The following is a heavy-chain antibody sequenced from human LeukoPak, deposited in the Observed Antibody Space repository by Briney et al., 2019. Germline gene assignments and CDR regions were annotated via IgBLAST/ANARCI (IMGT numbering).Heavy chain of an antibody. CDR3: ARRRAEGGSNGHYNWFDP. J-gene: IGHJ5*02. CDR2: MSYSGST. D-gene: IGHD6-13*01. V-gene: IGHV4-59*08. CDR1: GDSLTSYY. Sequence: SETLSLTCTVSGDSLTSYYWSWVRQPPGKGLEWSGSMSYSGSTNYNPSLKSRVTMSVDTTKDQFSLRLYSVTAADTPVYYGARRRAEGGSNGHYNWFDPWGQGTLVTVSS.